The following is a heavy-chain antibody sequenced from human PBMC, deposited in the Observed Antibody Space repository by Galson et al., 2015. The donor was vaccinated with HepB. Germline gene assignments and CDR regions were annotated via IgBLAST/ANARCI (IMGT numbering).Heavy chain of an antibody. D-gene: IGHD3-10*01. J-gene: IGHJ6*03. CDR1: GFTFSSFS. V-gene: IGHV3-21*01. CDR2: ISSGSSYM. CDR3: ARALYAGSGTYGEAGFHMDV. Sequence: SLRLSCAVSGFTFSSFSMNWVRQAPGKGLEWVSSISSGSSYMYYIDSVKGRFTISRDNAMNSLYLQMNSLRAEDTAVYYCARALYAGSGTYGEAGFHMDVWGKGTTVTVSS.